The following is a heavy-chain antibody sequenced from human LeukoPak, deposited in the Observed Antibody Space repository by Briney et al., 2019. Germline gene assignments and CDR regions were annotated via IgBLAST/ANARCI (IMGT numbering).Heavy chain of an antibody. CDR2: IYHSGST. J-gene: IGHJ4*02. CDR3: ANGVPAEHIDY. Sequence: SSETLSLTCTVSGGSISSGGYYWSWIRQPPGKGLEWIGYIYHSGSTYYNPSLKSRVTISVDRSKNQFSLKLSSVTAADTAVYYCANGVPAEHIDYWGQGTLVTVSS. CDR1: GGSISSGGYY. V-gene: IGHV4-30-2*01. D-gene: IGHD2-2*01.